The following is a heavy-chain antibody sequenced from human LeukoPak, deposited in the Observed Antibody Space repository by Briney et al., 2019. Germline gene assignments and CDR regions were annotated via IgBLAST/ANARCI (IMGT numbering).Heavy chain of an antibody. D-gene: IGHD3-22*01. CDR2: IYYSGST. CDR1: GGSISSYY. CDR3: ARHVGLHYYDSSGYSFDY. Sequence: SETLSLTCTVSGGSISSYYWSWIRQPPGKGLEWIGYIYYSGSTNYNPSLKSRVTISVDTSKNQFFLKLSSVTAADTAVYYCARHVGLHYYDSSGYSFDYWGQGTLVTVSS. J-gene: IGHJ4*02. V-gene: IGHV4-59*08.